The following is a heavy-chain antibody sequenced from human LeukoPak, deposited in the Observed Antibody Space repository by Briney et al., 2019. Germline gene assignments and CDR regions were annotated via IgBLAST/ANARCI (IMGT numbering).Heavy chain of an antibody. J-gene: IGHJ3*02. V-gene: IGHV1-24*01. CDR1: GFTLTELS. D-gene: IGHD1-26*01. CDR2: FDPEDGET. CDR3: ATGRGSYFWYAFDI. Sequence: ASVKVSCKVSGFTLTELSMHWVRQAPGKGLEWMGGFDPEDGETIYAQKFQGRVTMTEDTSTDTAYMELSSLRSEDTAVYYCATGRGSYFWYAFDIWGQGTMVTVSS.